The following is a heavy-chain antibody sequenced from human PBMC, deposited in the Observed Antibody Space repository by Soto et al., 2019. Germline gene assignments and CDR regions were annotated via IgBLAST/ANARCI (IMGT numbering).Heavy chain of an antibody. V-gene: IGHV1-18*01. CDR3: ARGRTTVTLDY. CDR1: GYTYTSNG. Sequence: SVKVTCKDSGYTYTSNGSSWVRQAPGQGLEWMGWISAYNGNTNYAQKLQGRVTMTTDTSTSTAYMELRSLRSDDTAVYYCARGRTTVTLDYWGQGTLVTVSS. D-gene: IGHD4-17*01. J-gene: IGHJ4*02. CDR2: ISAYNGNT.